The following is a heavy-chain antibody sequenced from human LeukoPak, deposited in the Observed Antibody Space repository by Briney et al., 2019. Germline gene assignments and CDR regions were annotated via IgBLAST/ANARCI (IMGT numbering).Heavy chain of an antibody. CDR3: ARATASGSYYGGFDY. V-gene: IGHV3-21*01. Sequence: GGSLRLSCAASGFTFSSDSMNWVRQAPGKGLEWVSSISSSSSYIYYADSVKGRFTISRDNAKNSLYLQMNSLRAEDTAVYYCARATASGSYYGGFDYWGQGTLVTVSS. CDR2: ISSSSSYI. J-gene: IGHJ4*02. CDR1: GFTFSSDS. D-gene: IGHD1-26*01.